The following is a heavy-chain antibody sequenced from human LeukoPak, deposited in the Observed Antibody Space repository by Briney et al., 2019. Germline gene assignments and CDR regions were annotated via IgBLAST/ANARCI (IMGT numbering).Heavy chain of an antibody. J-gene: IGHJ4*02. V-gene: IGHV1-2*02. CDR1: GGTFSSYA. CDR2: INPNSGGT. CDR3: ARGWDTAMVRPFDY. D-gene: IGHD5-18*01. Sequence: ASVKVSCKASGGTFSSYAISWVRQAPGQGLEWMGWINPNSGGTNYAQKFQGRVTMTRDTSISTAYMELSRLRSDDTAVYYCARGWDTAMVRPFDYWGQGTLVTVSS.